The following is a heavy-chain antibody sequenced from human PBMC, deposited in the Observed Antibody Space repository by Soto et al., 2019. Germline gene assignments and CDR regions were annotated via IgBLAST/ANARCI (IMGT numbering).Heavy chain of an antibody. CDR3: AREDMSGTYYFDS. D-gene: IGHD1-26*01. Sequence: QVPLQESGPKLVKPSETLSLTCRVSGGSVSSQTHFWSWIRQAPGKGLEWIGYVYYSGITNSNPSLKSRVTISADTSKNQVFLSLTSVTAADTAVYYCAREDMSGTYYFDSWGQGTLVTVSS. CDR2: VYYSGIT. CDR1: GGSVSSQTHF. V-gene: IGHV4-61*01. J-gene: IGHJ4*02.